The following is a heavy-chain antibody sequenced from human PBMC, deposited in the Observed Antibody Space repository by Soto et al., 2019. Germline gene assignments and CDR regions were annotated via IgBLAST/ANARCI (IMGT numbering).Heavy chain of an antibody. D-gene: IGHD4-17*01. CDR2: INSIGNVM. J-gene: IGHJ4*02. CDR1: GFTFSDSY. Sequence: QVQLVESGGDLVKPGGSLTLSCAASGFTFSDSYMSWIRQAPGKGLEWISYINSIGNVMYYADSVKGRFTISRDNAKNSLYLQMNSLSADDTAVYYCGRVGRTTVTSLDLFGWFHWGQGTQVTASS. CDR3: GRVGRTTVTSLDLFGWFH. V-gene: IGHV3-11*01.